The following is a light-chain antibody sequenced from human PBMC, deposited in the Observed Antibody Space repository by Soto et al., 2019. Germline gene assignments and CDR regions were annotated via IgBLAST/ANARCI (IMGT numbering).Light chain of an antibody. V-gene: IGKV1-33*01. CDR2: DAS. CDR3: QQYDNLPRT. J-gene: IGKJ1*01. Sequence: IQMTQSPSSLSASAGDRVTITCRAGQNIDTYLNWYQQKPGKAPKLLIYDASNLETGVPSRFSGSGSGTDFTFTISSLQPEDIATYYCQQYDNLPRTFGQGTKVDIK. CDR1: QNIDTY.